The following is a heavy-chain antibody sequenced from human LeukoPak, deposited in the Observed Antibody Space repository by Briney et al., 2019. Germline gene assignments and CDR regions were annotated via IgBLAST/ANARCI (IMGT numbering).Heavy chain of an antibody. J-gene: IGHJ3*02. Sequence: SETLSLTCTVSGGSISSYYWSWIRQPPGKGLEWIGYIYYSGSTNYNPSLKSRVTISVDTSKNQFSLKPSSVTAADTAVYYCARHSVSYDFWSGYPYGGGAFDIWGQGTMVTVSS. CDR1: GGSISSYY. V-gene: IGHV4-59*08. D-gene: IGHD3-3*01. CDR2: IYYSGST. CDR3: ARHSVSYDFWSGYPYGGGAFDI.